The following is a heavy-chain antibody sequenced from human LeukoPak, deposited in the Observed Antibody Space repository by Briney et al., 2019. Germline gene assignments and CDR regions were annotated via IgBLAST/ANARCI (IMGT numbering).Heavy chain of an antibody. V-gene: IGHV3-20*04. J-gene: IGHJ4*02. Sequence: GSLLLSCATSGFIIDHFGINWVRQVPGKGLEWVSGINWDSTSTNYVDSVRGRFTISRDNAKNSLYLQMNSLRVEDTAFYYCARDLKYCTGGMCYFTAVADSWGQGTLVTVSS. CDR1: GFIIDHFG. D-gene: IGHD2-8*02. CDR3: ARDLKYCTGGMCYFTAVADS. CDR2: INWDSTST.